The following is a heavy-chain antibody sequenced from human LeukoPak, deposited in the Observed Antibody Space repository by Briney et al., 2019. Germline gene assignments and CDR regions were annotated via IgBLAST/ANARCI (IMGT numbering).Heavy chain of an antibody. CDR3: AREPCGGDCYSGYFDY. J-gene: IGHJ4*02. CDR2: IYYSGST. V-gene: IGHV4-59*01. Sequence: VKPSETLSLTCTLSGGSISSYYWSWIRQPPGKGLEWIGYIYYSGSTNYNPSLKSRVTISVDTSKNQFSLKLSSVTAADTAVYYCAREPCGGDCYSGYFDYWGQGTLVTVSS. D-gene: IGHD2-21*02. CDR1: GGSISSYY.